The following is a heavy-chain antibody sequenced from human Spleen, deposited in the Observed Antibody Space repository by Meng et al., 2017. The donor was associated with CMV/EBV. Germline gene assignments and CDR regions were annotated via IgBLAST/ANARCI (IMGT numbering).Heavy chain of an antibody. V-gene: IGHV4-34*01. J-gene: IGHJ4*02. CDR3: ARAGSGYDYPLDY. CDR1: GGSFSGYY. Sequence: SETLSLTCAVYGGSFSGYYWSWIRQPPGKGLEWIGEINHSGSTNYNPSLKSRVTISVDTSKNQFSLKLSSVTAADTAVYYCARAGSGYDYPLDYWGQGTLVTVS. D-gene: IGHD5-12*01. CDR2: INHSGST.